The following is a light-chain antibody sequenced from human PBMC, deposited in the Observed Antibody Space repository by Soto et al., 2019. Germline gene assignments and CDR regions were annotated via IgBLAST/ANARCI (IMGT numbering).Light chain of an antibody. CDR3: QQYDTYPIT. Sequence: DIQMTQSPSSLSASVGDTVTITCRASQGVRTSVAWFQQKAGKAPKSLIFAASSLHSGVPRKFGGSGSGTDFTLTITSLQPEDFATYYCQQYDTYPITFCQGTRVDIK. V-gene: IGKV1-16*02. J-gene: IGKJ5*01. CDR1: QGVRTS. CDR2: AAS.